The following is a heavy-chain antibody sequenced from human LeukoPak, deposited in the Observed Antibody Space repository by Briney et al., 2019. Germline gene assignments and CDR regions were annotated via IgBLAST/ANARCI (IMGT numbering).Heavy chain of an antibody. D-gene: IGHD6-13*01. CDR1: GYTFTGYY. CDR3: ARDGYSSSWEDVY. J-gene: IGHJ4*02. CDR2: INPNSGGT. V-gene: IGHV1-2*06. Sequence: ASVKVSCKASGYTFTGYYMHWVRQAPGQGLEWMGRINPNSGGTNYAQKFQGRVTMARDTSISTAYMELSRLRSDHTAVYYCARDGYSSSWEDVYWGQGTLVTVSS.